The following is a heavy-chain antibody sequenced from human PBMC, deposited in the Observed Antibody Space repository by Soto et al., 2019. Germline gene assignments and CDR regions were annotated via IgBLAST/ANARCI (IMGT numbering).Heavy chain of an antibody. Sequence: PSETLPVTCAVSCGSISSCGYSWSWIRQPPGKGLEWIGYIYHSGSTYYNPSLKSRVTISVDRSKNQFSLKLSSVTAAATAVYYCARVPDRWGQGTLVTVSS. CDR2: IYHSGST. CDR1: CGSISSCGYS. V-gene: IGHV4-30-2*01. J-gene: IGHJ5*02. D-gene: IGHD2-2*01. CDR3: ARVPDR.